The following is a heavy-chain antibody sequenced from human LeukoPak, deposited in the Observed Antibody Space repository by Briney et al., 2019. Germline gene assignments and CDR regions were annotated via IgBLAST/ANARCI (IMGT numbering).Heavy chain of an antibody. CDR1: GGTFSSCA. Sequence: SVKVSCKASGGTFSSCAISWVRQAPGQGLEWMGGIIPIFGTANYAQKFQGRVTITTDESTSTAYMELSSLRSEDTAVYYCARARVSGYYIYYYYMDVWGKGTTVTVSS. CDR2: IIPIFGTA. J-gene: IGHJ6*03. D-gene: IGHD3-3*01. CDR3: ARARVSGYYIYYYYMDV. V-gene: IGHV1-69*05.